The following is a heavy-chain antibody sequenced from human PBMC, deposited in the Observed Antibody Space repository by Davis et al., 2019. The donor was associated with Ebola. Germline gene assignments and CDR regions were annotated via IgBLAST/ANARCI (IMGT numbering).Heavy chain of an antibody. CDR2: ISGSGGST. J-gene: IGHJ6*02. CDR3: AKDQATYYDFWSGPNRMDV. D-gene: IGHD3-3*01. V-gene: IGHV3-23*01. CDR1: GFTFSSYA. Sequence: GGSLRLSCAASGFTFSSYAMSWVRQAPGKGLEWVSAISGSGGSTYYADSVKGRFTISRDNSKNTLYLQMNSLRAEDTAVYYCAKDQATYYDFWSGPNRMDVWGQGTTVTVSS.